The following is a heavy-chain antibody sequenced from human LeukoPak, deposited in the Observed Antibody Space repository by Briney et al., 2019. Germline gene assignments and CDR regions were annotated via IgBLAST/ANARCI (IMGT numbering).Heavy chain of an antibody. Sequence: PSETLSLTCAAYGGSFSGYYWSWIRQPPGEGLEWIGEINHSGSTNYNPSLKSRVTISVDTSKNQFSLKLSSVTAADTAVYYCARRSSWTNYEYFQHWGQGTLVTVSS. J-gene: IGHJ1*01. CDR1: GGSFSGYY. D-gene: IGHD6-13*01. CDR3: ARRSSWTNYEYFQH. CDR2: INHSGST. V-gene: IGHV4-34*01.